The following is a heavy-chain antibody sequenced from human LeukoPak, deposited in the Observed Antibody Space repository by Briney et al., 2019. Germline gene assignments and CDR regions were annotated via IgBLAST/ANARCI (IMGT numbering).Heavy chain of an antibody. D-gene: IGHD2-15*01. Sequence: SETLSLTCTVSGGSISSGGYYWSWIRQHPGKGLEWIGYIYYSGSTYYNPSLKSRVTISVDTSKNQFSLKLSSVTAADTAVYYCARDRNFSGGSCCYGMDVWGKGTTVTVSS. CDR2: IYYSGST. J-gene: IGHJ6*04. CDR1: GGSISSGGYY. CDR3: ARDRNFSGGSCCYGMDV. V-gene: IGHV4-31*03.